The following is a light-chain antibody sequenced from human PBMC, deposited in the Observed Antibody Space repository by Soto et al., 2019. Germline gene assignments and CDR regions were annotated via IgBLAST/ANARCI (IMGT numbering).Light chain of an antibody. V-gene: IGLV2-23*02. CDR3: CSSAGSSTFGDV. CDR2: EVS. CDR1: SSDVGSYNL. J-gene: IGLJ1*01. Sequence: QSVRTQPASVSGSPGQSITISCTGTSSDVGSYNLVSWYQQHPGKAPKLMIYEVSKRPSGVSNRFSGSKSGNTASLTISGLQSEDEADYYCCSSAGSSTFGDVFGTGTKVTVL.